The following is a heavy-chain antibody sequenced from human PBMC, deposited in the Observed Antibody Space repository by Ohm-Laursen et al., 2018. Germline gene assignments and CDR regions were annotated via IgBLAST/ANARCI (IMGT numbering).Heavy chain of an antibody. CDR2: ISWNSGSI. Sequence: RSLRLSCTASGFTFDDYAMHWVRQAPGKGLEWVSGISWNSGSIGYADSVKGRFTISRDNAKNSLYLQMNSLRAEDTALYYCAKGGSLLWFGELGHDYWGQGTLVTVSS. J-gene: IGHJ4*02. CDR1: GFTFDDYA. V-gene: IGHV3-9*01. CDR3: AKGGSLLWFGELGHDY. D-gene: IGHD3-10*01.